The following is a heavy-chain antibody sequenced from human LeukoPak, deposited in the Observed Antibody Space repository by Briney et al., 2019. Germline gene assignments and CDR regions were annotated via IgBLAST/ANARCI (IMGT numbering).Heavy chain of an antibody. Sequence: GGSLRLSSAATGFTFSSHWMSWVRQAPRKGLEWVANIKQVGSEKYYVDSVKGRFTISRDNAKNSLYLQMNSLRAEDTAVYYCARERGIALFDIWGQGTMVTVSS. CDR1: GFTFSSHW. J-gene: IGHJ3*02. CDR3: ARERGIALFDI. D-gene: IGHD6-13*01. CDR2: IKQVGSEK. V-gene: IGHV3-7*01.